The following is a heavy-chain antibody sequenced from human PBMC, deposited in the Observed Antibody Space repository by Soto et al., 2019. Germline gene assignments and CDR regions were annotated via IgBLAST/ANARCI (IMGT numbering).Heavy chain of an antibody. CDR1: GYSFTSYW. J-gene: IGHJ6*02. CDR2: IYPDESDT. V-gene: IGHV5-51*01. Sequence: PGESLKISCKGSGYSFTSYWIGCVRQMPGKGLEWMAIIYPDESDTRYSPYFHCQVTISADKSIITAYLQWSSLMASDTAIYYRVGMCFSGGGYLSNYYYGMELWGRGTTVTV. CDR3: VGMCFSGGGYLSNYYYGMEL. D-gene: IGHD5-12*01.